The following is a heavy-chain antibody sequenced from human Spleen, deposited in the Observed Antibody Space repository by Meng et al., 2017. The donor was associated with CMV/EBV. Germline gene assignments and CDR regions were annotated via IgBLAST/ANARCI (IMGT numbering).Heavy chain of an antibody. CDR1: GFTFSAYA. CDR2: ISFDGIHK. Sequence: GESLKISCAASGFTFSAYAMHWVRQAPGEGLNWLAVISFDGIHKYYPDPVKGRFTISRDNSQNTLYLEMNSLGREDTAVYFCARSYARFDYWGQGTLVTVSS. V-gene: IGHV3-30-3*01. J-gene: IGHJ4*02. D-gene: IGHD2-8*01. CDR3: ARSYARFDY.